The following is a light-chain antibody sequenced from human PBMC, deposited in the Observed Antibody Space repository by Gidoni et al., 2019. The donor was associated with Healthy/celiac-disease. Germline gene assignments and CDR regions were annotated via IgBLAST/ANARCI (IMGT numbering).Light chain of an antibody. CDR3: SSYAGSNNFPYV. CDR1: SSDVGGYNY. V-gene: IGLV2-8*01. J-gene: IGLJ1*01. Sequence: QSAPTQPPSASGSPVQSVTISCTGTSSDVGGYNYVSWYQQHPGKAPKLMIYEVSKRPSGVPDRFSGSKSGNTASLTVSGLQAEDEADYYCSSYAGSNNFPYVFGTGTKVTVL. CDR2: EVS.